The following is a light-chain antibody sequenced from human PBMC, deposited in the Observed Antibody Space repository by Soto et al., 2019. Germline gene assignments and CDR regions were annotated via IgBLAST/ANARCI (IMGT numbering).Light chain of an antibody. V-gene: IGLV1-44*01. CDR1: SSNIGTNT. J-gene: IGLJ2*01. CDR3: AAWDVSLVV. Sequence: QPVLTQPPSASGTPGQRVTISCSGSSSNIGTNTVIWYQQLPGAAPKLLIYSDNQRPSGVPDRFSGSKSGTSASLAISGLQSEDEADYFCAAWDVSLVVFGGGTSSPS. CDR2: SDN.